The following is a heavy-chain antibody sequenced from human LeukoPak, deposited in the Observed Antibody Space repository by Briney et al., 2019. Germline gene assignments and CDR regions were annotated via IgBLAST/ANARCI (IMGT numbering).Heavy chain of an antibody. CDR2: IFYSGST. V-gene: IGHV4-39*07. CDR1: GGSISTSNYY. D-gene: IGHD3-22*01. J-gene: IGHJ3*02. Sequence: SETLSLTCTVSGGSISTSNYYWGWIRQPPGKGLEWIGNIFYSGSTYYSPSLKSRVTISLDTSRNQFSLKLNSVTAADTAVYYCAKPNGYVLVDIWGQGTMVTV. CDR3: AKPNGYVLVDI.